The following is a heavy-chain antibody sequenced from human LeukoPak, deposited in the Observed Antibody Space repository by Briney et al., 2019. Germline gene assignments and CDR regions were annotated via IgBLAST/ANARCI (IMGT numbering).Heavy chain of an antibody. J-gene: IGHJ4*02. CDR3: AQIHDHGDYVAF. Sequence: GGSLRPSCAASGFTFRNYGMTWVRQAPGKGLEWVAGISGSGGTTHYSDSVKGRCTISRDNSKNTLSLQINSLRAEDTAVYYCAQIHDHGDYVAFWGQGALVTVSS. CDR2: ISGSGGTT. CDR1: GFTFRNYG. V-gene: IGHV3-23*01. D-gene: IGHD1-1*01.